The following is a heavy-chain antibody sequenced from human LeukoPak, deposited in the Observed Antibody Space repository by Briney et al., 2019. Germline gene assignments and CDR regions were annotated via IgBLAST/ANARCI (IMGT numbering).Heavy chain of an antibody. CDR1: GYSFTSYW. J-gene: IGHJ6*02. Sequence: GASLQISCKGSGYSFTSYWIGWVRQMPGKGLEWMGIIYPGDSDTRYSPSFQGQVTISADKSISTAYLQWSSLKASDTAMYYCARHGLGYCSSTSCSDYYYYGMDVWGQGTTVTVSS. CDR3: ARHGLGYCSSTSCSDYYYYGMDV. V-gene: IGHV5-51*01. CDR2: IYPGDSDT. D-gene: IGHD2-2*01.